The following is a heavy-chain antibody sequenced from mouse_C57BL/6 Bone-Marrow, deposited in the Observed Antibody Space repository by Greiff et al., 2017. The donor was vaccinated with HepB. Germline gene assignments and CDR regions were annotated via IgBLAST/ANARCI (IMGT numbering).Heavy chain of an antibody. J-gene: IGHJ2*01. D-gene: IGHD1-1*01. CDR2: IYPGSGST. CDR3: ARGHGSSPFDY. CDR1: GYTFTSYW. Sequence: QVRLQQSGAELVKPGASVKMSCKASGYTFTSYWITWVKQRPGQGLEWIGDIYPGSGSTNYNEKFKSKATLTVDTSSSTAYMQLSSLTSEDSAVYYCARGHGSSPFDYWGQGTTLTVSS. V-gene: IGHV1-55*01.